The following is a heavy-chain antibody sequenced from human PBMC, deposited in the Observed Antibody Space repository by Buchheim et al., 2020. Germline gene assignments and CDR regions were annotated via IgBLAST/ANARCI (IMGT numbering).Heavy chain of an antibody. D-gene: IGHD3-22*01. V-gene: IGHV4-59*01. CDR1: GGSISGYY. CDR2: IYYSGST. Sequence: QVQLQESGPGLVKPSETLSLTCTVSGGSISGYYWSWIRQPPGKGLEWIGYIYYSGSTSYNPPLKSRVTISLDTPKKQFFLKLSSVTAADTAVYYCARGSSYSYYWGQGTL. J-gene: IGHJ4*02. CDR3: ARGSSYSYY.